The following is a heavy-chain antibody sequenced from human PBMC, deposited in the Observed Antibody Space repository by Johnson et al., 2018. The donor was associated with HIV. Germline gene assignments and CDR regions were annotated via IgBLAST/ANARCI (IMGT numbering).Heavy chain of an antibody. CDR3: AREGYSYGYDAFDI. D-gene: IGHD5-18*01. CDR1: GFAFNAYG. J-gene: IGHJ3*02. V-gene: IGHV3-30*02. CDR2: IRYDGSNK. Sequence: QMQLVESGGGVVQPGGSLTLSCAASGFAFNAYGMHWVRQAPGKGLQWVTFIRYDGSNKYYADSVNGRFTISRDNSKNTLYLQMTSLRAEDTAVYYCAREGYSYGYDAFDIWGQGTMVTVSS.